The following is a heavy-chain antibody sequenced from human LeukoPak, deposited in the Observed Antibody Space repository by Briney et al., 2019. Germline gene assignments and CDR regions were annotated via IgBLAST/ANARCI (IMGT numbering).Heavy chain of an antibody. D-gene: IGHD7-27*01. CDR1: GFTVSSNY. Sequence: GGSLRLSCAASGFTVSSNYMSWVRQAPGKGLEWVSGVSPPGGGTYYADSVKGRFTISRDDSKNTLSLQMNSLRVEDTAVYHCARDLAWGAFDYWGQGTLVTVSS. V-gene: IGHV3-53*01. CDR3: ARDLAWGAFDY. CDR2: SPPGGGT. J-gene: IGHJ4*02.